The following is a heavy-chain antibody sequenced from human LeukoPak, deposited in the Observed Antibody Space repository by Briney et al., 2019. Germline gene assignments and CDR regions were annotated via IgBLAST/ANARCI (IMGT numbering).Heavy chain of an antibody. J-gene: IGHJ4*02. CDR1: GFTFSSYA. CDR2: ISGSGGST. Sequence: GGSLRLSCAASGFTFSSYAMSWVRQAPGKGLEWVSAISGSGGSTYYADSVKGRFTISRDNSKNTLYLQMNGLRDEDTAVYYCARGPPSYYYDSSGYYLNYWGQGTLVTVSS. V-gene: IGHV3-23*01. D-gene: IGHD3-22*01. CDR3: ARGPPSYYYDSSGYYLNY.